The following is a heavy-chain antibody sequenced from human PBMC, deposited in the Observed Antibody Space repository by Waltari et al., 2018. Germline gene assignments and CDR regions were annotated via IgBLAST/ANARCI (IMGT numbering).Heavy chain of an antibody. Sequence: EVQLVESGGGLVQPGGSLRLSCAASGFTFSDHYMDWVRQAPGKGLEWVGRTRNKANSYTTEYAASVKGRFTISRDDSKNSLYLQMNSLKTEDTAVYYCARDGATGYSSGWFDYWGQGTLVTVSS. V-gene: IGHV3-72*01. D-gene: IGHD6-19*01. CDR1: GFTFSDHY. J-gene: IGHJ4*02. CDR3: ARDGATGYSSGWFDY. CDR2: TRNKANSYTT.